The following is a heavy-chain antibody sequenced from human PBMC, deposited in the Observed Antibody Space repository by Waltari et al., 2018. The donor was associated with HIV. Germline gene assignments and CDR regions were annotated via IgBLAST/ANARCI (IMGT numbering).Heavy chain of an antibody. D-gene: IGHD2-15*01. CDR1: GFTFSSYA. CDR3: ARDGSVVVAANDCFDY. Sequence: GRSLRLSCAASGFTFSSYAMHWVRQAPGKGLEWVAVISYDGSNKYYADSVKGRFTISRDNSKNTLYLQMNSLRAEDTAVYYCARDGSVVVAANDCFDYWGQGALVTVSS. V-gene: IGHV3-30*01. CDR2: ISYDGSNK. J-gene: IGHJ4*02.